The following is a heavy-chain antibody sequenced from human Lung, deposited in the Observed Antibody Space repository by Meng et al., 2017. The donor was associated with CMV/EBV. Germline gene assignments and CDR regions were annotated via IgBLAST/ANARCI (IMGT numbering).Heavy chain of an antibody. CDR3: ASFPPPGKQWLVTDY. CDR2: IYHSGST. D-gene: IGHD6-19*01. CDR1: GGSISSSNW. Sequence: GQLPESGPGLVKLSGTLSLTCAVSGGSISSSNWWSWVRQPPGKGLEWIGEIYHSGSTNYNPSLKSRVTISVDKSKNQFSLKLSSVTAADTAVYYCASFPPPGKQWLVTDYWGQGTLVTVSS. V-gene: IGHV4-4*02. J-gene: IGHJ4*02.